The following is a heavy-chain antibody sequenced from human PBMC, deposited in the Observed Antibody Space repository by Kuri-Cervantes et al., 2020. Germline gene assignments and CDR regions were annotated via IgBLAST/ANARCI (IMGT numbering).Heavy chain of an antibody. Sequence: GESLKISCAASAFTFSSYWMTWVRQAPGKGLEWVANINQDGGEKHYVDSVKGRFTISRDNTKKSLYLQMNSLRVEDTAVYYCARTLGSNSWTSDYWGQGTLVTVSS. CDR1: AFTFSSYW. CDR3: ARTLGSNSWTSDY. CDR2: INQDGGEK. J-gene: IGHJ4*02. D-gene: IGHD7-27*01. V-gene: IGHV3-7*02.